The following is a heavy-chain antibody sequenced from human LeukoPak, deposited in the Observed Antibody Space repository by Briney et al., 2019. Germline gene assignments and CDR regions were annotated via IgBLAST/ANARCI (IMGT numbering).Heavy chain of an antibody. D-gene: IGHD3-3*01. CDR1: GGSISSSSCY. CDR3: ARLVSFWSGYYTSSKRGPQYNWFDP. Sequence: PSETLSLTCTVSGGSISSSSCYWGWIRQPPGKGLEWIGSIYYSGSTYYNPSLKSRVTISVDTSKNQFSLKLSSVTAADTAVYYCARLVSFWSGYYTSSKRGPQYNWFDPWGQGTLVTVSS. CDR2: IYYSGST. V-gene: IGHV4-39*01. J-gene: IGHJ5*02.